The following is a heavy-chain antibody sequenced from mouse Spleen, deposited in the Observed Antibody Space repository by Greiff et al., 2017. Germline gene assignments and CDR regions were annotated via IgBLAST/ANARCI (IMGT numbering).Heavy chain of an antibody. CDR1: GYNFNSYW. Sequence: QVQLQQPGAELVKPGASVKLSCKASGYNFNSYWMHWVKQRPGQGLEWIGNINPRNGGTKYNQKFKSKATLTADKSSSTAYMQLSSLTSEDTAVYYCSRPRYDYDGPCAMDYWGQGTSVTVSS. CDR3: SRPRYDYDGPCAMDY. V-gene: IGHV1-53*01. D-gene: IGHD2-4*01. J-gene: IGHJ4*01. CDR2: INPRNGGT.